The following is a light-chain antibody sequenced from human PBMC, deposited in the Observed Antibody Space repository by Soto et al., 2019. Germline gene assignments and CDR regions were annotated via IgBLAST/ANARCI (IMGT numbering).Light chain of an antibody. CDR1: TSNIGGGYD. CDR2: GNT. J-gene: IGLJ2*01. CDR3: QSYDNRLKSAI. Sequence: QSVLTQSPSVSGAPGQGVSISCIGSTSNIGGGYDVHWYQHLPGTAPKLLIYGNTNRPSGVPDRFSGSKSGTSASLVITGLQPEDEADYYCQSYDNRLKSAIFGGGTKVTVL. V-gene: IGLV1-40*01.